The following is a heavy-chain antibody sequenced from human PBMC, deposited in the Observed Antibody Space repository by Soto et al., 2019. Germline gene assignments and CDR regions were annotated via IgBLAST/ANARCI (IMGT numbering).Heavy chain of an antibody. CDR2: IDPSDSYT. CDR3: ARRPTYYYDSSGYLFDY. D-gene: IGHD3-22*01. V-gene: IGHV5-10-1*01. CDR1: GYSFTSYW. Sequence: GESLKISCKGSGYSFTSYWISWVRQMPGKGLEWMGRIDPSDSYTNYSPSFQGHVTISADKSISTAYLQWSSLKASDTAMYYCARRPTYYYDSSGYLFDYRGQGTLVTVSS. J-gene: IGHJ4*02.